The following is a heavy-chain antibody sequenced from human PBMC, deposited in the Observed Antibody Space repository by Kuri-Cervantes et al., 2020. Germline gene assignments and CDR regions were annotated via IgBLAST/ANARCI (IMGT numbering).Heavy chain of an antibody. J-gene: IGHJ6*02. CDR2: IIPIFGTA. D-gene: IGHD3-22*01. CDR3: ARFVSSGYYRHYYGMDV. V-gene: IGHV1-69*05. CDR1: GGTFSSYA. Sequence: SVKVSCKASGGTFSSYAISWVRQAPGQGLEWMGGIIPIFGTANYAQKFQGRVTMTTDASTSTAYMELRSLRSDDTAVYYCARFVSSGYYRHYYGMDVWGQGTTVTVSS.